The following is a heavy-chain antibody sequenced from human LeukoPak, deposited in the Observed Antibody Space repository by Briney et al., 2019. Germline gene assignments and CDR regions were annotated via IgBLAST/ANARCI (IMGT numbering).Heavy chain of an antibody. CDR2: INHSGST. CDR1: GGSFSGYY. V-gene: IGHV4-34*01. Sequence: SETLSLTCAVYGGSFSGYYWSWIRQPPGKGLGWIGEINHSGSTNYNPSLKSRVTISVDTSKNQFSLKLSSVTAADTAVYFCARVGTRLGLFYWGQGTLVTVSS. J-gene: IGHJ4*02. D-gene: IGHD1-1*01. CDR3: ARVGTRLGLFY.